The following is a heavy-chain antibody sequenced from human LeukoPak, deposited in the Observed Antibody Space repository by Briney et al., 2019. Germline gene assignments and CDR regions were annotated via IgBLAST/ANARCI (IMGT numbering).Heavy chain of an antibody. D-gene: IGHD6-19*01. CDR3: ARGPVAATGPWDY. V-gene: IGHV3-66*01. CDR2: IFSGGST. CDR1: GFTVSSNY. J-gene: IGHJ4*02. Sequence: PGGSLRLSCAASGFTVSSNYMSWVRQAQAKGLEWVSLIFSGGSTLYADSVKGRFTISRDNSKNTLYLQMNSLRAEDTAVFYCARGPVAATGPWDYWGQGTLLTVSS.